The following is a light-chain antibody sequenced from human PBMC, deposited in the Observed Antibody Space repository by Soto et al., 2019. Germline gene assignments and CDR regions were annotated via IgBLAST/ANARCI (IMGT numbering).Light chain of an antibody. CDR1: SGHSSYA. V-gene: IGLV4-69*01. J-gene: IGLJ1*01. Sequence: QAVVTQSPSASASLGASVKLTCTLSSGHSSYAIAWHQQQPEKGPRYLMKLNSDGSHNKGDGIPDRFSGSSSGAERYLTLSSLQSEDEADYYCQTWGVFGTGTKLTVL. CDR3: QTWGV. CDR2: LNSDGSH.